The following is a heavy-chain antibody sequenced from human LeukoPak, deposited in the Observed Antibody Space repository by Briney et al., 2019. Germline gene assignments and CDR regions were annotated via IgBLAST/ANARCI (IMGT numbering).Heavy chain of an antibody. D-gene: IGHD6-13*01. Sequence: ASVKVSCKASGYTFTSYYMHWVRQAPGQGLEWMGMINPSGGSTSYAQKFQGRVTITADKSTSTAYMELSSLRSEDTAVYYCAIESRQLVPNYFDYWGQGTLVTVSS. CDR3: AIESRQLVPNYFDY. CDR1: GYTFTSYY. CDR2: INPSGGST. V-gene: IGHV1-46*01. J-gene: IGHJ4*02.